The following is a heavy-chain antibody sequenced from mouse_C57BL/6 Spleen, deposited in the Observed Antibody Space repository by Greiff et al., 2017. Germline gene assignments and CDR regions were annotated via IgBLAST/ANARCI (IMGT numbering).Heavy chain of an antibody. CDR2: ISGVGGNT. V-gene: IGHV5-9*01. CDR1: GFTFSSYT. J-gene: IGHJ2*01. D-gene: IGHD1-1*01. CDR3: ARDGYGSSFDYFDY. Sequence: EVQGVESGGGLVKPGGSLKLPCAASGFTFSSYTMSWVRQTPEKRLEWVATISGVGGNTYYPDSGKGRFTISRDNAKNTLYLHMSSLRSEDTALFYCARDGYGSSFDYFDYWGQGTTLTVSS.